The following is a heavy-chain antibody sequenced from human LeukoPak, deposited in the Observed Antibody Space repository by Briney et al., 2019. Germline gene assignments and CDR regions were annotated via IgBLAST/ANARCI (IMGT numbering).Heavy chain of an antibody. V-gene: IGHV1-46*01. Sequence: ASVKVSCKASGYTFASYYMHWVRQAPGQGLEWMGIINPSGGSTSYAQKFQGRVTMTRDMSTSTAYMELRSLRSDDTAVYYCARGTMVRGVFLFDPWGQGTLVTVSS. CDR1: GYTFASYY. D-gene: IGHD3-10*01. J-gene: IGHJ5*02. CDR3: ARGTMVRGVFLFDP. CDR2: INPSGGST.